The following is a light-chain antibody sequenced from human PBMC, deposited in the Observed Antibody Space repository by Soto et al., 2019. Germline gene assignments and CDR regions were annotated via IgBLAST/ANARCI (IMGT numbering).Light chain of an antibody. V-gene: IGKV1-5*01. Sequence: DIQMTQSPATLSASVGDSVTITSRASQSISHWLAWYQQKPGKAPKFLIYDASSLESGVPSRFSGSGSGTDFTLTISSLQPDDFATYYCQQYNSYSPWTFGQGTKVDI. CDR2: DAS. CDR1: QSISHW. CDR3: QQYNSYSPWT. J-gene: IGKJ1*01.